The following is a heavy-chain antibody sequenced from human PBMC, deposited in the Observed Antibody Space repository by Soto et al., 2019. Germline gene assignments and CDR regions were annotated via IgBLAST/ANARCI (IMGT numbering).Heavy chain of an antibody. CDR2: IIPILGIA. Sequence: SVKVSCKASGGSFTSFIVTWGRQAPGQGLEWMGRIIPILGIAKYAQKFQDRVTITADTSTSTAYMELSSLRSDDTAVYYCAKADDSSAYLFDYWGQGTLVTVSS. CDR1: GGSFTSFI. J-gene: IGHJ4*02. CDR3: AKADDSSAYLFDY. V-gene: IGHV1-69*02. D-gene: IGHD3-22*01.